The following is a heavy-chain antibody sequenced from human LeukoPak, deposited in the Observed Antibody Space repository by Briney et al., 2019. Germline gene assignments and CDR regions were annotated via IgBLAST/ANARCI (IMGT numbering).Heavy chain of an antibody. Sequence: SETLSLTCTVSGGSISSYHWSWIRQPAGKGLEWIGSIYYSGSTYYNPSLKSRVTISVDTSKSQLSLKLSSVTAADTAVYYCARQSDSDYYYYGMDVWGQGTTVTVSS. CDR1: GGSISSYH. CDR2: IYYSGST. D-gene: IGHD2-21*02. J-gene: IGHJ6*02. CDR3: ARQSDSDYYYYGMDV. V-gene: IGHV4-59*05.